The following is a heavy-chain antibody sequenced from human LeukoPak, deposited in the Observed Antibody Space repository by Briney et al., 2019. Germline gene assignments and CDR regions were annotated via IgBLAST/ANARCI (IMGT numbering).Heavy chain of an antibody. V-gene: IGHV1-18*01. CDR2: ISAFNGNT. D-gene: IGHD3-16*01. Sequence: ASVKVSYKASGYSFTSYGISWVRQAPGQGLEWMGWISAFNGNTNYGQKLQGRVTMTTDTSTSTAYMEVRSLRSDDTAVYYCARSYYVWGSYRNYFDYWGQGTLVTVSS. CDR3: ARSYYVWGSYRNYFDY. CDR1: GYSFTSYG. J-gene: IGHJ4*02.